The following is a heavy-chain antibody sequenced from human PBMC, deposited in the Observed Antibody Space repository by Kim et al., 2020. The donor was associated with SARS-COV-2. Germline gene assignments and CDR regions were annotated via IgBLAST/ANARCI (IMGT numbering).Heavy chain of an antibody. J-gene: IGHJ4*02. CDR1: GYTFTSYA. CDR3: ARRDLSGWSIQTFDY. Sequence: ASVKVSCKASGYTFTSYAMHWVRQAPGQRLEWMGWINAGNGNTKYSQKFQGRVTITRDTSASTAYMELSSLRSEDTAVYYCARRDLSGWSIQTFDYWGQGTLVTVSS. D-gene: IGHD6-19*01. V-gene: IGHV1-3*01. CDR2: INAGNGNT.